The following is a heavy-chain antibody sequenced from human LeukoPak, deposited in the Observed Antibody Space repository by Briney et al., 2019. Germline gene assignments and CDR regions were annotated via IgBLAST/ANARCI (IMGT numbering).Heavy chain of an antibody. Sequence: GGSLRLSCAASGFTFDDYAMHWVRQAPGKGLEWVSGISWNSGSIGYADSVKGRFTISRDNAKNSLYLQMNSLRAEDTALYYCAKQRRDTAMVHYYYYYGMDVWGQGTTVTVSS. V-gene: IGHV3-9*01. CDR1: GFTFDDYA. CDR3: AKQRRDTAMVHYYYYYGMDV. CDR2: ISWNSGSI. J-gene: IGHJ6*02. D-gene: IGHD5-18*01.